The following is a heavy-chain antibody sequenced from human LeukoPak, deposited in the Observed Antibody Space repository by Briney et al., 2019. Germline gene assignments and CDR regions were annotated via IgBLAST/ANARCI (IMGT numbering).Heavy chain of an antibody. V-gene: IGHV4-39*07. Sequence: KPSETLSLTCTVSGGSVSNSYYWSWIRQPPGKGPEWMGNIHSSGRTYYNPSLKSRVTISSDTSKNQFSLRLTSVTAADTAIYYCARDRTPIGVVAVGANWFDPWGQGILVTVSS. CDR1: GGSVSNSYY. D-gene: IGHD2-21*01. CDR2: IHSSGRT. CDR3: ARDRTPIGVVAVGANWFDP. J-gene: IGHJ5*02.